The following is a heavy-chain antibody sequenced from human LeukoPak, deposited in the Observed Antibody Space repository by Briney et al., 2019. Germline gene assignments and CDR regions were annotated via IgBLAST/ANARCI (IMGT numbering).Heavy chain of an antibody. V-gene: IGHV1-69*04. J-gene: IGHJ6*02. CDR1: GGTFSSYA. Sequence: GASVKVSCKASGGTFSSYAISWVRQAPGQGLEWMGRIIPILGIANYAQKFQGRVTITADKSTSTAYMELSSLRSEDTAVYYCARASSTSSYYYYYYGMDVWGQGTTVTVSS. CDR2: IIPILGIA. D-gene: IGHD2-2*01. CDR3: ARASSTSSYYYYYYGMDV.